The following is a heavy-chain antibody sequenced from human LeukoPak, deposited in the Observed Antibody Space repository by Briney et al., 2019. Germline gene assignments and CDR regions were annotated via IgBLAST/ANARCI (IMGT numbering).Heavy chain of an antibody. V-gene: IGHV4-34*01. CDR1: GGSFSGYY. D-gene: IGHD2-2*01. Sequence: SETLSLTCAVYGGSFSGYYWSWIRQPPGKGLEWIGEINHSGSTNYNPSLKSRVTISVDTSKNQFSLQLSSVTAADTAVYYCARHASLGYCSSTSCWAYYYYYMDVWGKGTTVTISS. CDR3: ARHASLGYCSSTSCWAYYYYYMDV. J-gene: IGHJ6*03. CDR2: INHSGST.